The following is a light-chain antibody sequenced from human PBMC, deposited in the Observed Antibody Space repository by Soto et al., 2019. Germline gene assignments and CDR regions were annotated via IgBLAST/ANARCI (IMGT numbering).Light chain of an antibody. CDR2: DVD. CDR1: ISDVGGYNF. CDR3: CSYSGSSTIVV. V-gene: IGLV2-14*03. Sequence: QSALTQPASVSGSPGQSITISCTGTISDVGGYNFVSWYQQHPGKAPRLMIFDVDNRPSGVSTRFSGSKSGNTASLTISGLQAEDEADYYCCSYSGSSTIVVFGGGTKLTVL. J-gene: IGLJ2*01.